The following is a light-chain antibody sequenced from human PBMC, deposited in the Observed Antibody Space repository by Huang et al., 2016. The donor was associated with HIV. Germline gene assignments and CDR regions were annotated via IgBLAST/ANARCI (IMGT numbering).Light chain of an antibody. CDR1: QSVLYSSNNKNY. V-gene: IGKV4-1*01. CDR2: WAS. J-gene: IGKJ1*01. CDR3: QQYYSTPGT. Sequence: DIVMTQSPDSLAVSLGERATINCKSSQSVLYSSNNKNYLTWYQQRPGQPPKLLLYWASSRESGVPDRFSGNGSETHFTLTINSLQAEDVAVYYCQQYYSTPGTFGQGTKVEIK.